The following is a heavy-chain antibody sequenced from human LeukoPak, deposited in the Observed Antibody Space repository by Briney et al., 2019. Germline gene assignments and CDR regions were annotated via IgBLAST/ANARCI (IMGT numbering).Heavy chain of an antibody. CDR3: ARVGYGSGSLLGYYYYMDV. J-gene: IGHJ6*03. CDR1: GFTFDDYA. CDR2: ISWNSGSI. Sequence: GGSLRLSCAASGFTFDDYAMHWVRQAPGKGLEWVSGISWNSGSIGYADSVKGRFTISRDNAKNSLYLQMNSLRAEDTAVYYCARVGYGSGSLLGYYYYMDVWGKGTTVTISS. V-gene: IGHV3-9*01. D-gene: IGHD3-10*01.